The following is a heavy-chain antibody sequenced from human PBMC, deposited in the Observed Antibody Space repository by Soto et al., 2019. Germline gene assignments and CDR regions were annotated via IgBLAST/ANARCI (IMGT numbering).Heavy chain of an antibody. J-gene: IGHJ5*02. Sequence: SETLSLTCTVSGGSVSSGSYYWSWIRQPPGKGLEWIGYIYYSGSTNYNPSLKSRVTISVDTSKNQFSLKLSSVTAADTAVYYCARDPGWLHPKWFDPWGQGTLVTVSS. D-gene: IGHD5-12*01. V-gene: IGHV4-61*01. CDR2: IYYSGST. CDR1: GGSVSSGSYY. CDR3: ARDPGWLHPKWFDP.